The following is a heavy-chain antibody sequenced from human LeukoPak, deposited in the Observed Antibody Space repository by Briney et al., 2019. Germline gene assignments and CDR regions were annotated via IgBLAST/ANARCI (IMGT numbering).Heavy chain of an antibody. CDR2: ISYDGSNK. CDR1: GFTFSRHG. V-gene: IGHV3-30*03. Sequence: GRSLRLSCAPSGFTFSRHGMHWVRQAPGKGLEWVAVISYDGSNKYYADSVKGRFTISRDNSKNTLYLQMNSLRAEDTAVYYCARDWDGYKTSPFDYWGQGTLVTVSS. D-gene: IGHD5-24*01. J-gene: IGHJ4*02. CDR3: ARDWDGYKTSPFDY.